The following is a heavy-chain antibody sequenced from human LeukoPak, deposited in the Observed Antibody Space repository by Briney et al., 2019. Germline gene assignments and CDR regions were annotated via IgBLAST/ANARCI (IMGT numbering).Heavy chain of an antibody. CDR3: VREIGRPKTFYFDS. CDR2: ISENI. CDR1: GFVFSRDN. Sequence: GGPLRLSCTASGFVFSRDNMNWVRQAPGKGLEWVSHISENIYHADSVKGRFTISRDNAKNSLYLQMSNLRAEDTAMYYCVREIGRPKTFYFDSWGRGTLVIVSS. V-gene: IGHV3-69-1*01. J-gene: IGHJ4*02.